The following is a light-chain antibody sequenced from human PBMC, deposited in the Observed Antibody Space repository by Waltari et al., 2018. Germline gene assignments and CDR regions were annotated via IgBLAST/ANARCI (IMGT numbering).Light chain of an antibody. J-gene: IGKJ3*01. V-gene: IGKV1-39*01. CDR2: AAS. CDR1: QSISSY. CDR3: QQSYSTPQT. Sequence: DIQMTPSPSSLSASVGDRVTITCRASQSISSYLNWYQQKPGKAPQLLIYAASSLQSGVPSRFSGSGSGTDFTLTISSLQPEDFATYYCQQSYSTPQTFGPGTKVDIK.